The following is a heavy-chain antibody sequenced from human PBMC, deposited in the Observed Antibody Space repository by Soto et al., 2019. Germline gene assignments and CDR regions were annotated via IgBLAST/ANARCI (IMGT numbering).Heavy chain of an antibody. J-gene: IGHJ6*02. CDR3: ARKNDSSGYYYPPGDYGMDV. CDR2: IIPIFGTA. V-gene: IGHV1-69*13. Sequence: SVKVSCKASGGTFSSYAISWVRQAPGQGLEWMGGIIPIFGTANYAQKFQGRVTITADESTSTAYMELSSLRSEDTAVYYCARKNDSSGYYYPPGDYGMDVWGQGTTVTVSS. D-gene: IGHD3-22*01. CDR1: GGTFSSYA.